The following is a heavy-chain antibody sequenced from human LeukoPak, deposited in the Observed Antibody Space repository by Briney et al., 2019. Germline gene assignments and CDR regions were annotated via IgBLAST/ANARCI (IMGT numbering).Heavy chain of an antibody. J-gene: IGHJ4*02. CDR1: GYTFTGYY. Sequence: GASVKVSCKASGYTFTGYYMHWVRQAPGQGLEWMGWINPNSGGTNYAQKFQGRVTMTRDTSISTAYTELTSLRSDDTALYYCARVRRDGSSRLFDHWGQGTLVTVSS. CDR2: INPNSGGT. V-gene: IGHV1-2*02. CDR3: ARVRRDGSSRLFDH. D-gene: IGHD5-24*01.